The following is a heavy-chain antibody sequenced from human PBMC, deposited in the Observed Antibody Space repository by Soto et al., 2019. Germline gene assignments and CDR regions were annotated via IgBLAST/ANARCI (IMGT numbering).Heavy chain of an antibody. D-gene: IGHD6-13*01. Sequence: QVQLVESGGGLVKPGGSLRLSCAASGFTFSDYYMSWIRQAPGKGLEWVSYIGSSGSNIYYADSVKGRFTISRDNAKSSLYLQMHSLRADDTAVYYCTRDLGIGTSVTVEVVWGQGTTVTVS. J-gene: IGHJ6*02. V-gene: IGHV3-11*04. CDR2: IGSSGSNI. CDR3: TRDLGIGTSVTVEVV. CDR1: GFTFSDYY.